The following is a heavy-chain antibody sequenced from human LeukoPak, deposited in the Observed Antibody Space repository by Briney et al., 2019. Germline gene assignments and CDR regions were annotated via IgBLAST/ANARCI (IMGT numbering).Heavy chain of an antibody. CDR2: ISSNGGST. D-gene: IGHD3-9*01. J-gene: IGHJ4*02. CDR1: GFTFSSYA. CDR3: VEDWGAILTGYWYY. Sequence: GGSLRLSCSASGFTFSSYAMNWVRQAPGKGLEYVSAISSNGGSTYYADSVKGRFTISRDNSKNTLYLQMSSLRAEDTAVYYCVEDWGAILTGYWYYWGQGTLVTVSS. V-gene: IGHV3-64D*06.